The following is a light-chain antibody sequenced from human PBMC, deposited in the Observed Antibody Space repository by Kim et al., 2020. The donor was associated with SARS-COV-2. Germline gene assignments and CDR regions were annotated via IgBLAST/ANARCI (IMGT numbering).Light chain of an antibody. CDR3: CSYAGNSTSGV. V-gene: IGLV2-23*02. Sequence: QSITISCTGTSRDVGSYNLVTWYQQHPGKAPKLMIYEVSKRPSGVSNRFSGSKSGNTASLTISGLQAEDEADYYCCSYAGNSTSGVFGTGTKVTVL. J-gene: IGLJ1*01. CDR2: EVS. CDR1: SRDVGSYNL.